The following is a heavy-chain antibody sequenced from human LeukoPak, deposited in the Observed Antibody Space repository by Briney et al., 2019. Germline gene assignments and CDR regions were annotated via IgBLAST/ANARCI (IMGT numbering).Heavy chain of an antibody. D-gene: IGHD6-19*01. CDR1: GYTFTGYY. Sequence: GASVKVSCKASGYTFTGYYMHWVRQAPGQGLEWMGWINPNSGGTNYAQKFQGRVTMTRDTSISTAYMELSRLRSDDTAVYYCAREYSSGSYYYYYGMDVWGQGTTVTVSS. J-gene: IGHJ6*02. CDR2: INPNSGGT. CDR3: AREYSSGSYYYYYGMDV. V-gene: IGHV1-2*02.